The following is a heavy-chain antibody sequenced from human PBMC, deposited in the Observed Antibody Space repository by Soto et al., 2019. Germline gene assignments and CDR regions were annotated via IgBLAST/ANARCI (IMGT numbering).Heavy chain of an antibody. CDR2: ISAYNGNT. V-gene: IGHV1-18*04. J-gene: IGHJ6*02. D-gene: IGHD5-18*01. Sequence: ASVKVSCKASGYTFTSYGISWVRQAPGQGLEWMGWISAYNGNTNYAQKLQGSVTMTTDTSTSTAYMELRSLRSDDTAVYYCSRRYSLHQPNHYGMNVWGQGTTVTVSS. CDR3: SRRYSLHQPNHYGMNV. CDR1: GYTFTSYG.